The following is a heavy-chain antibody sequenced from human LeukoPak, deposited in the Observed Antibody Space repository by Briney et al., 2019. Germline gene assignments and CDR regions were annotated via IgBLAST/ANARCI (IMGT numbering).Heavy chain of an antibody. D-gene: IGHD3-3*01. Sequence: SETLSLTCAVSGGSISSSNYYWGWIRQPPGKGLEWIGTIYSSGSTYYNPSLKSRVTISVDTSKNQFSLKLSSVTAADTAVYYCARGAVSYDFWSGYYHYYYYGMDVWGQGTTVTVSS. J-gene: IGHJ6*02. V-gene: IGHV4-39*07. CDR3: ARGAVSYDFWSGYYHYYYYGMDV. CDR1: GGSISSSNYY. CDR2: IYSSGST.